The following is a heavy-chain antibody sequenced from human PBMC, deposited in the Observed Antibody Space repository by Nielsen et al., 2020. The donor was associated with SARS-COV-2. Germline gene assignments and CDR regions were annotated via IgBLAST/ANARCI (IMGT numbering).Heavy chain of an antibody. Sequence: ASVKVSCKVSGYTLTELSMHWVRQAPGKGLEWMGGFDPEDGETIYAQKFQGRVTMTEDTSTDTAYMELSSLRSEDTAVYYCARSPDYDFWSGYYTTTGVEYYMDVWGKGTTVTVSS. CDR3: ARSPDYDFWSGYYTTTGVEYYMDV. CDR2: FDPEDGET. D-gene: IGHD3-3*01. V-gene: IGHV1-24*01. CDR1: GYTLTELS. J-gene: IGHJ6*03.